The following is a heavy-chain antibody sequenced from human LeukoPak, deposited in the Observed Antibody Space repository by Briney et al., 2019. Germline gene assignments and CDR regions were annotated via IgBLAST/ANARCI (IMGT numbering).Heavy chain of an antibody. CDR1: GFTFSSYA. J-gene: IGHJ6*03. CDR3: AKDPFFGDYYYYYMDV. V-gene: IGHV3-23*01. D-gene: IGHD3-10*01. Sequence: AGSLRLSCAASGFTFSSYAMSWVRQAPGKGLEWFSAISGSGGSTYYADSVKGRFTISRDNSKNTLYLQMNSLRAEDTAVYYCAKDPFFGDYYYYYMDVRGTGTTVTVSS. CDR2: ISGSGGST.